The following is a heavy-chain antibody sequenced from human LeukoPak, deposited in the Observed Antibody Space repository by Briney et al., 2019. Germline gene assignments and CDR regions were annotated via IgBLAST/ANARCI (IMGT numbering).Heavy chain of an antibody. V-gene: IGHV3-21*01. J-gene: IGHJ4*02. Sequence: GGSLRLSCAASGFTFSSYSMNWVRQAPGKGLEWVSSISSSSSYIYYADSVKGRFTISRDNAKNSLYLQMNSLRAEDTAVYYCARVPVMTTVTPYYFDYWGQGTLVTVSS. CDR1: GFTFSSYS. CDR3: ARVPVMTTVTPYYFDY. CDR2: ISSSSSYI. D-gene: IGHD4-17*01.